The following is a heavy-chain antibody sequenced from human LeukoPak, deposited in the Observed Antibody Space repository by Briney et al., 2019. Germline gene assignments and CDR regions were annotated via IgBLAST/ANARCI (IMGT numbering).Heavy chain of an antibody. CDR3: ASGIAVARPKPGDWFDP. CDR2: IYYSGST. V-gene: IGHV4-39*07. CDR1: GGSISSSSYY. Sequence: PSETLSLTCTVSGGSISSSSYYWGWIRQPPGKGLEWIGSIYYSGSTYYNPSLKSRVTMSVDTSKNQFSLKLSSVTAADTAVYYCASGIAVARPKPGDWFDPWGQGTLVTVSS. J-gene: IGHJ5*02. D-gene: IGHD6-19*01.